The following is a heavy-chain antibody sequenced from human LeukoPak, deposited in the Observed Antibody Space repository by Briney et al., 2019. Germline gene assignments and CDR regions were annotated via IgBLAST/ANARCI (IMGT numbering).Heavy chain of an antibody. V-gene: IGHV1-69*04. CDR1: GYTFTSYY. CDR2: IIPILGIA. CDR3: ARDRIKGGYGSGSSY. J-gene: IGHJ4*02. Sequence: ASVKVSCKASGYTFTSYYMHWVRQAPGQGLEWMGRIIPILGIANYAQKFQGRVTITADKSTSTAYMELSSLRSEDTAVYYCARDRIKGGYGSGSSYWGQGTLVTVSS. D-gene: IGHD3-10*01.